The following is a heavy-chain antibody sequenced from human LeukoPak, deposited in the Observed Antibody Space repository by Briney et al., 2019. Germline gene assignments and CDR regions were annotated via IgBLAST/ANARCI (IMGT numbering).Heavy chain of an antibody. CDR2: IHASGST. Sequence: PSETLSLTCTVSGDSISAYYWSWIRQPAGRGLEWIGRIHASGSTRYNPSLKSRVTMSVDTSKNQFSLKLTSVTAADTAVYYCARTTEGGYTYGYFYYYYMDVWGKGTTVTISS. J-gene: IGHJ6*03. D-gene: IGHD5-18*01. CDR3: ARTTEGGYTYGYFYYYYMDV. CDR1: GDSISAYY. V-gene: IGHV4-4*07.